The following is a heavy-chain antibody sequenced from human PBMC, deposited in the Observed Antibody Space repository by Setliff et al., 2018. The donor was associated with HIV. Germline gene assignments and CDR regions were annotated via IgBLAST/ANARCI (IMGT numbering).Heavy chain of an antibody. J-gene: IGHJ4*02. CDR2: TRNKAYGYIS. CDR3: VRAAAGLDI. Sequence: LSLSCAASGFSFTDVWMNWVRQAPGKGLEWVGRTRNKAYGYISEYAASVQGRFTISRDTSKDSLFLQMNNLKTEDTAVYYCVRAAAGLDIWSQGIRVTVSS. V-gene: IGHV3-72*01. CDR1: GFSFTDVW.